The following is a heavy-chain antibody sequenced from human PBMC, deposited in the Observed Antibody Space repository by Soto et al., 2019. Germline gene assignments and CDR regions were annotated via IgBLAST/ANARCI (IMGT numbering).Heavy chain of an antibody. D-gene: IGHD4-17*01. Sequence: PGGSLRLSCASSGFHFSDFAMSWVRQAPGKGLEWVSGIGTSGGTAHLADSVKGRFTISRDNSKSTLYPQMNSLRVEDTAIYYCGKDPNGDYIGAFDIWGQGTMVTVS. CDR1: GFHFSDFA. J-gene: IGHJ3*02. CDR2: IGTSGGTA. CDR3: GKDPNGDYIGAFDI. V-gene: IGHV3-23*01.